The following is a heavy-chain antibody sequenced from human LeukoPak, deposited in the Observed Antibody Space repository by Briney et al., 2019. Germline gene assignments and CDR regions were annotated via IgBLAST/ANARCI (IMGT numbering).Heavy chain of an antibody. CDR2: ISGSGGST. CDR1: GFTFSSYA. CDR3: ARRASSDWAPVDY. V-gene: IGHV3-23*01. D-gene: IGHD6-19*01. Sequence: GGSLRLSCAASGFTFSSYAMSWVRQAPGKGLEWVSAISGSGGSTYYADSVKGRFTISRDNAKNSLYLQMNSRRAEDTAVYYCARRASSDWAPVDYWGQGTLVTVSS. J-gene: IGHJ4*02.